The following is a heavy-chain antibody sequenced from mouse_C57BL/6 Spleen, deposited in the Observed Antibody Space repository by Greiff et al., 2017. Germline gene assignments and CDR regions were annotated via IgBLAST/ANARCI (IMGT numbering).Heavy chain of an antibody. CDR1: GYSFTGYY. V-gene: IGHV1-42*01. CDR3: ARDYSNSYWYFDV. CDR2: INPSTGGT. Sequence: EVQLQQSGPELVKPGASVTISCKASGYSFTGYYMNWVKQSPEKSLEWIGEINPSTGGTTYNQKFKAKATLTVDKSSSTAYMQLKSLPSEDSAVYYRARDYSNSYWYFDVWGTGTTVTVPS. D-gene: IGHD2-5*01. J-gene: IGHJ1*03.